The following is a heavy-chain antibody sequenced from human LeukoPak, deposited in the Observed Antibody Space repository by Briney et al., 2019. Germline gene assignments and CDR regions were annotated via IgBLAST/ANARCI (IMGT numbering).Heavy chain of an antibody. Sequence: SVKVSCKASGGTFSRFTISWVRQAPGQGFEWMGGVTPIFGTANFAQRFQGRVTITADESTSTAYMELSSLRSEDTAVYYCASRPYGSGSYYHDYWGQGTLVTVSS. D-gene: IGHD3-10*01. CDR2: VTPIFGTA. V-gene: IGHV1-69*13. J-gene: IGHJ4*02. CDR3: ASRPYGSGSYYHDY. CDR1: GGTFSRFT.